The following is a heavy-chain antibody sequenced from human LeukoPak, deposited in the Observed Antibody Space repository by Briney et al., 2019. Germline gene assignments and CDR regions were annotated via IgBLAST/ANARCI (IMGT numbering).Heavy chain of an antibody. CDR3: ARDRGGYCSSTSCLGWFDP. J-gene: IGHJ5*02. D-gene: IGHD2-2*01. V-gene: IGHV1-2*02. CDR1: GYTFTGYY. Sequence: ASVKVSCKASGYTFTGYYMHWVRQAPGQGLEWMGWINPNNGGTNYAQKFQGRVIMTRDTSISTAYMELSRLRSDDTAVYYCARDRGGYCSSTSCLGWFDPWGQGTLVTVSS. CDR2: INPNNGGT.